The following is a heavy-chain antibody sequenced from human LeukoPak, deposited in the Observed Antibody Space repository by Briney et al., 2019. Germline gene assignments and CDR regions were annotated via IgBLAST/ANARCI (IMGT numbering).Heavy chain of an antibody. CDR1: GFTFSRYA. CDR2: ISSNGGST. Sequence: GGSLRLSCAASGFTFSRYAMHWVRQAPGKGLEYVSAISSNGGSTYYANYVKGRFTISRDNSKNTLYLQMGSLRAEDMAVYYCARVGDSDVFDHWGQGTLVTVSS. D-gene: IGHD2-21*01. CDR3: ARVGDSDVFDH. J-gene: IGHJ4*02. V-gene: IGHV3-64*01.